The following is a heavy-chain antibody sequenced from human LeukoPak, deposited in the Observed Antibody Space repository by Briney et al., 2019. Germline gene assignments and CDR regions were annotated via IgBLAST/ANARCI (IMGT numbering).Heavy chain of an antibody. CDR1: GFTFSSYW. J-gene: IGHJ3*02. CDR3: ARVLLGTWGAFDI. D-gene: IGHD7-27*01. V-gene: IGHV3-74*01. Sequence: GGSLRLSCAASGFTFSSYWMHWVRRAPGKGLVWVSRISSDGSSTTYADSVKGRFTISRDNAKNTLYLQMNSLRAEDTAVYYCARVLLGTWGAFDIWGQGTMVTVSS. CDR2: ISSDGSST.